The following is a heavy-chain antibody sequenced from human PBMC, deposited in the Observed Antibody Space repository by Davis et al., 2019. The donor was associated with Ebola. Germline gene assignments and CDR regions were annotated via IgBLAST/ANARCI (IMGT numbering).Heavy chain of an antibody. CDR3: ARAPVWSSGHFDY. J-gene: IGHJ4*02. Sequence: PGGSLRLSCAASGFTFSSYAMHWVRQAPGKGLEYVSAISSNGGSTYYANSVKGRFTISRDNSKNTLYLQMGSLRAEDMAVYYCARAPVWSSGHFDYWGQGTLVTVSS. D-gene: IGHD6-19*01. V-gene: IGHV3-64*01. CDR1: GFTFSSYA. CDR2: ISSNGGST.